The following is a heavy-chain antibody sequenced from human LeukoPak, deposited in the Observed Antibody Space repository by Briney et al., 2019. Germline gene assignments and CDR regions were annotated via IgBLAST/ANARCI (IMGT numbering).Heavy chain of an antibody. CDR2: ISKNGGA. CDR1: PGSMDSGLYY. Sequence: SQTLSLTCAVSPGSMDSGLYYWTWIRQPAGKGLEWTGRISKNGGAAYNPSLRSRVTITVDTSNNHVSLKLTSVTAADTAVYYCARETKDIYSPSWGLYDTYYYIDAWGKGTTVTVSS. J-gene: IGHJ6*03. D-gene: IGHD5/OR15-5a*01. CDR3: ARETKDIYSPSWGLYDTYYYIDA. V-gene: IGHV4-61*02.